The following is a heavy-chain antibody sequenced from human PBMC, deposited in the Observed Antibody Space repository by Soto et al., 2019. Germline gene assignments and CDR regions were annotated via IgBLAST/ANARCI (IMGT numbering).Heavy chain of an antibody. CDR2: IYYSGST. Sequence: SETLSLTCTVSGGSISSGGYYWSWIRQHPGKGLEWIGYIYYSGSTYYNLSLKSRVTISVDTSKNQFSLKLSSVTAADTAVYYCARAGSGSPNFDYWGQGTLVTVSS. CDR1: GGSISSGGYY. D-gene: IGHD3-10*01. J-gene: IGHJ4*02. V-gene: IGHV4-31*03. CDR3: ARAGSGSPNFDY.